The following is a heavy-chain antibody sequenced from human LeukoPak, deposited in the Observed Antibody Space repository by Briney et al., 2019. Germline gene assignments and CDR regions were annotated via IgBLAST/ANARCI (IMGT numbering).Heavy chain of an antibody. CDR2: INHSVRT. CDR3: ARDPCGSINCPVRY. Sequence: RSDTQSLTCAVWGGSLSGSYCNWIRHTPGKGLVWIGAINHSVRTKYNSSRKSRVTISVDTSKSQCSLKLISVTAADTSVYYCARDPCGSINCPVRYRGQGTQVTVSS. D-gene: IGHD1-26*01. CDR1: GGSLSGSY. V-gene: IGHV4-34*01. J-gene: IGHJ4*02.